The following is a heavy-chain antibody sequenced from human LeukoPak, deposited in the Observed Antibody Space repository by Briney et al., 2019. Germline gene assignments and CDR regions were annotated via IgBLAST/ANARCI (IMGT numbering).Heavy chain of an antibody. CDR2: INQDGSEK. CDR1: GFSFSSYW. Sequence: GGSLRLSCAASGFSFSSYWMSWVRQAPGKGLEWVANINQDGSEKFYVDSVKGRFTISRDNAKNSVCLQMNSLRAEDTAVYYCARRMAASAIGGRFQDWGQGSLVTVSS. D-gene: IGHD2-2*02. V-gene: IGHV3-7*03. J-gene: IGHJ1*01. CDR3: ARRMAASAIGGRFQD.